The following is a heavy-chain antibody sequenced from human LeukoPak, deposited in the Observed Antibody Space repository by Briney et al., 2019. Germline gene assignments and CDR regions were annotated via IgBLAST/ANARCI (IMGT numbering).Heavy chain of an antibody. CDR3: ARKGFSSGYDY. J-gene: IGHJ4*02. CDR1: GFPLNTSGLC. CDR2: FDWDDEK. V-gene: IGHV2-70*11. Sequence: SGPALVKPTQTLTLTCTFSGFPLNTSGLCVSWIRQPPGKALEWLARFDWDDEKKYSASLRTRLTISKDTSRNQVVLTMTNMDPIDTATYYCARKGFSSGYDYWGQGILVTVSS. D-gene: IGHD3-10*01.